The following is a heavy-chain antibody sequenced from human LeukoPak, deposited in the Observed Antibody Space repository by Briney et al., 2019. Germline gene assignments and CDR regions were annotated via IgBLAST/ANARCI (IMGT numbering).Heavy chain of an antibody. CDR3: ARGGVGIAAAGDFDY. Sequence: ASVKVSCKASGYTFTSYDIYWVRQATGQGLEWMGWMNPNSGNTGYAQKFQGRVTITRNTSISTAYMELSSLRSEDTAVYYCARGGVGIAAAGDFDYWGQGTLVTVSS. D-gene: IGHD6-13*01. CDR1: GYTFTSYD. V-gene: IGHV1-8*03. CDR2: MNPNSGNT. J-gene: IGHJ4*02.